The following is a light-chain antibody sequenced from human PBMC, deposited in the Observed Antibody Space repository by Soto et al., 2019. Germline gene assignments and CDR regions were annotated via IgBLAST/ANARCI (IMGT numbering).Light chain of an antibody. CDR3: QQYGSSGT. V-gene: IGKV3-20*01. Sequence: NVLTQSPGTLSLSPGERATLYCRASQSVSNNYLAWYQQKPGQAPRLLIYGASNRATGIPDRFSGSGSGTDFTLTISRLETEDFAVYYCQQYGSSGTFGQGTKVDI. CDR2: GAS. CDR1: QSVSNNY. J-gene: IGKJ1*01.